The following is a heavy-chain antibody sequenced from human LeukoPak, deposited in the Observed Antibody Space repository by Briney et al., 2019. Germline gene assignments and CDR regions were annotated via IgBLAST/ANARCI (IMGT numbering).Heavy chain of an antibody. Sequence: GGSLRLSCAASGFTFSSYAMSWVRQAPGKGLEWVAFIRYDGSNKYYADSVKGRFTISRDNSKNTLYLQMNSLRAEDTAVYYCAKVPISDYGDYVRYWGQGTLVTVSS. J-gene: IGHJ4*02. D-gene: IGHD4-17*01. CDR2: IRYDGSNK. CDR1: GFTFSSYA. CDR3: AKVPISDYGDYVRY. V-gene: IGHV3-30*02.